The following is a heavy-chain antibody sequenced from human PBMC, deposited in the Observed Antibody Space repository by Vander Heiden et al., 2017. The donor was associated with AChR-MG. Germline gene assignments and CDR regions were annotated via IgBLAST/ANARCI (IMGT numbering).Heavy chain of an antibody. Sequence: QVQLVESGGGVVQPGRSLRLSCAASGFTFRSYDMHWVRQAPGKGLEWVAVISYDGTNKYYADSVKGRITISRDNSKNTLYLQLSSLRAEDTAVYYCAKDGVGYYDSRAYYFVDYWGQGTLVTVSS. J-gene: IGHJ4*02. V-gene: IGHV3-30*18. CDR1: GFTFRSYD. D-gene: IGHD3-22*01. CDR3: AKDGVGYYDSRAYYFVDY. CDR2: ISYDGTNK.